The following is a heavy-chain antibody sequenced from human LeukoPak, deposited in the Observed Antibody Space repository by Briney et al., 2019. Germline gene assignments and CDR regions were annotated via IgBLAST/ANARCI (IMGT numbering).Heavy chain of an antibody. J-gene: IGHJ4*02. CDR2: ISGSGGST. CDR3: AKPSLLYGYCSGGSCYESPFDY. CDR1: GFTFSSYA. Sequence: PGGSLRLSCAASGFTFSSYAMSWVRQAPGKGLEWVSAISGSGGSTYYADSVKGRFTISRDNSKNTLYLQMNSLRAEDTAVYYCAKPSLLYGYCSGGSCYESPFDYWGQGTLVTVSP. D-gene: IGHD2-15*01. V-gene: IGHV3-23*01.